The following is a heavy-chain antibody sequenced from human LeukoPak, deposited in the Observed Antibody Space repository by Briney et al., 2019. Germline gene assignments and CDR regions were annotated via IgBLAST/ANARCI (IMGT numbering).Heavy chain of an antibody. CDR2: IYYSGST. V-gene: IGHV4-59*08. CDR3: ARRHYYDSSGYSGDHYFDY. CDR1: GGSISSYY. Sequence: ASETLSFTCTVSGGSISSYYWSWIRQPPGKGLEWIGYIYYSGSTNYNPSLKSRVTISVDTSKNQFSLKLSSVTAADTAVYYCARRHYYDSSGYSGDHYFDYWGQGTLVTVSS. D-gene: IGHD3-22*01. J-gene: IGHJ4*02.